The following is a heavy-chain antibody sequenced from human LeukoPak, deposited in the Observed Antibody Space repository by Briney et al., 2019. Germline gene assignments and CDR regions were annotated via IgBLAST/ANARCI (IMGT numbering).Heavy chain of an antibody. V-gene: IGHV1-8*02. CDR1: GYTFTNYD. CDR3: ARFSGSYFGNDY. Sequence: GASVKVSCTASGYTFTNYDINWVRQATGQGLEWVGWMNPSNGNIDYVQKFQGRVTMTRNTSISTAYMELSSLTSEDTAVYYCARFSGSYFGNDYWGQGTLVTVSS. J-gene: IGHJ4*02. CDR2: MNPSNGNI. D-gene: IGHD1-26*01.